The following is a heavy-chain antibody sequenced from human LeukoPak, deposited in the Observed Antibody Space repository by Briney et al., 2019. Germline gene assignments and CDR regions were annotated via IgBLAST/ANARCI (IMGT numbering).Heavy chain of an antibody. J-gene: IGHJ3*02. CDR1: GFTFSSYS. D-gene: IGHD4-17*01. V-gene: IGHV3-21*01. CDR2: ISSSSSYI. CDR3: ARAVYGFDAFDI. Sequence: PGGSLRLSCAASGFTFSSYSMNWVRQAPGKGLEWVSSISSSSSYIYYADSVKGRFTISRDNAKNSLYLQMNSLRAEDTSVYYCARAVYGFDAFDIWGQGTMVTVSS.